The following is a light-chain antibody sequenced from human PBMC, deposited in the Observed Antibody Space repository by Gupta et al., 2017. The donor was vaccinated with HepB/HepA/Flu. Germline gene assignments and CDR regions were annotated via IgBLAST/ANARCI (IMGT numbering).Light chain of an antibody. CDR1: QSVSSQ. CDR2: DAS. J-gene: IGKJ1*01. CDR3: QHRSNWWA. Sequence: EIVLTQSPATLSLSPGERATLSCRASQSVSSQLGWHQQNPGQAPRLLIYDASNRATGIPARFSGSGSGTDFTLTISSLEPEDFAVYYCQHRSNWWAFGQGTKVEIK. V-gene: IGKV3-11*01.